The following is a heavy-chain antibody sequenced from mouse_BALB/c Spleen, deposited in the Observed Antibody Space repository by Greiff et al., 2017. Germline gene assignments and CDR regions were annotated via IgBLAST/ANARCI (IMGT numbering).Heavy chain of an antibody. D-gene: IGHD2-3*01. J-gene: IGHJ2*01. V-gene: IGHV2-4-1*01. CDR3: ARNCLYDGYYFDY. Sequence: VQLVESGPGLVQPSQSLSITCTVSGFSLTSYGVHWVHQSPGKGLEWLGVIWSGGSTDYNAAFISRLSISKDNSKSQVFFKMNSLQADDTAIYYCARNCLYDGYYFDYWGQGTTLTVSS. CDR2: IWSGGST. CDR1: GFSLTSYG.